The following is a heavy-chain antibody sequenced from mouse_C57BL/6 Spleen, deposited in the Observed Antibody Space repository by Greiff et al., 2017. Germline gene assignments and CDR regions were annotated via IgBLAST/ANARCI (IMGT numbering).Heavy chain of an antibody. Sequence: VQLVESGPELVKPGASVKISCKASGYAFSSSWMNWVKQRPGKGLEWIGRIYPGDGDTNYNGKFKGKATLTADKSSSTAYMQLSSLTSEDSAVYFCARGSTTVGGYYCDYWGQGTTLTVSS. V-gene: IGHV1-82*01. CDR3: ARGSTTVGGYYCDY. D-gene: IGHD1-1*01. J-gene: IGHJ2*01. CDR1: GYAFSSSW. CDR2: IYPGDGDT.